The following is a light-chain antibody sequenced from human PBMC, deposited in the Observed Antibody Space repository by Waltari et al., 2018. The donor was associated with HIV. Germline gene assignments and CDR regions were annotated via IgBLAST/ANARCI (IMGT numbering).Light chain of an antibody. V-gene: IGLV3-25*03. Sequence: SYELTQPPSVSVSPGQTARITCSGDALANQYAYWYQRKPGQAPVLVVYKDSERSSGIPERFSGSSSGTTVTLTIRGVQAEDEADYYCQSADSSGTYLVIFGGGTKLTVL. CDR1: ALANQY. CDR3: QSADSSGTYLVI. CDR2: KDS. J-gene: IGLJ2*01.